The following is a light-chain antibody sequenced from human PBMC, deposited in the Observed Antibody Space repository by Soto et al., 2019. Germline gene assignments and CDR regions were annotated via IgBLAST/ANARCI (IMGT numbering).Light chain of an antibody. CDR1: HNLCTLY. Sequence: EIVLTQSPGTLSLSPGEGGTLSCRASHNLCTLYLAWFQQKPGQAPRLLIYYISTMATGIPARFSGSGSGTEFTLTINSLQSEDSAVYYCQQHNQWPITFGQGTRLEIK. J-gene: IGKJ5*01. V-gene: IGKV3D-15*01. CDR2: YIS. CDR3: QQHNQWPIT.